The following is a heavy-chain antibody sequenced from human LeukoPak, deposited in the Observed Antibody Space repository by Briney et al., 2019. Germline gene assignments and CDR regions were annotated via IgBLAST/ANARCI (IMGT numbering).Heavy chain of an antibody. CDR3: ASTFGVVPLVRDY. J-gene: IGHJ4*02. CDR1: GFTFDDYA. Sequence: GGSLRLSCAASGFTFDDYAMHWVRQAPGKGLEWVSGISWRSGTIGYAVSVKGRFTISRDNAKNSLYLQMNSLRAEDTAVYYCASTFGVVPLVRDYWGQGTLVTVSS. D-gene: IGHD3-3*01. V-gene: IGHV3-9*01. CDR2: ISWRSGTI.